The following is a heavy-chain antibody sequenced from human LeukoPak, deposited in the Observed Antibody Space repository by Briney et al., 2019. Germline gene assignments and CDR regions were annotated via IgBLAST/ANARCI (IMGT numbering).Heavy chain of an antibody. Sequence: GGSLRLSCAASGFTFSSHGMHWVRQAPGKGLEWVSYISSSGSTIYYADSVKGRFTISRDNAKNSLYLQMNSLRAEDTAVYYCARDPPGTGFDYWGQGTLVTVSS. CDR3: ARDPPGTGFDY. D-gene: IGHD3-10*01. CDR1: GFTFSSHG. V-gene: IGHV3-48*04. J-gene: IGHJ4*02. CDR2: ISSSGSTI.